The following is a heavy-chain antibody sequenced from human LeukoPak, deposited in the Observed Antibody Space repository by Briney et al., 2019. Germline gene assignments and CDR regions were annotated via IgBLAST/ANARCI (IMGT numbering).Heavy chain of an antibody. CDR1: GYTFTGYY. CDR2: INPNSGGT. Sequence: ASVKVSCKASGYTFTGYYMHWVRQAPGQGLEWMGWINPNSGGTNYAQKFQGRVTMTRDTSISTAYMELSRLRSDDTAVYYCAREGNGYCSGGSCYPTDYWGQGTLVTVSS. J-gene: IGHJ4*02. V-gene: IGHV1-2*02. CDR3: AREGNGYCSGGSCYPTDY. D-gene: IGHD2-15*01.